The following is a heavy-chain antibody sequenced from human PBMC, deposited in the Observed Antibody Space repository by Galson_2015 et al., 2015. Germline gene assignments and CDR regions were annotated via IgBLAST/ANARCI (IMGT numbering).Heavy chain of an antibody. D-gene: IGHD6-19*01. V-gene: IGHV4-61*02. CDR1: GGSISTGSYY. CDR2: IYYSGST. Sequence: TLSLTCTVSGGSISTGSYYWSWIRQPAGKGLEWIGRIYYSGSTNYNPSLKSRVTISVDTSKNQFSLKLDSVTAADTAVYYCVRGPGVRLAVAGSPYYFDHWGQGTLVTVSS. CDR3: VRGPGVRLAVAGSPYYFDH. J-gene: IGHJ4*02.